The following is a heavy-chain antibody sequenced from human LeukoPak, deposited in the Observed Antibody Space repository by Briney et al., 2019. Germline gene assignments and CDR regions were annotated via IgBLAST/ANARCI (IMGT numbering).Heavy chain of an antibody. D-gene: IGHD3-3*01. V-gene: IGHV1-8*01. CDR2: MNPNSGNT. Sequence: ASVKVSCKASGYTFTSYDINWVRQATGQGLEWMGWMNPNSGNTGYAQKFQGRVTMTRNTSISTAYMELSSLSSEDTAVYYCARGLRFLEWLLSWFDPWGQGTLVTVSS. CDR1: GYTFTSYD. J-gene: IGHJ5*02. CDR3: ARGLRFLEWLLSWFDP.